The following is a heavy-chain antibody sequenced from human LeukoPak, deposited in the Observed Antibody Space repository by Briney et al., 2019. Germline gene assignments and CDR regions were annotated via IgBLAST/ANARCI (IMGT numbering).Heavy chain of an antibody. V-gene: IGHV4-39*07. D-gene: IGHD6-13*01. CDR3: ARESSSSWYYFDY. J-gene: IGHJ4*02. Sequence: PSETLSLTCTVSGGSISSSSYYWGWIRQPPGKGLEWIGSIYYSGSTYYNPSLKSRVTISVDTSKNQFSLKLSSVTAADTAVYYCARESSSSWYYFDYWGQGTLVIVSS. CDR2: IYYSGST. CDR1: GGSISSSSYY.